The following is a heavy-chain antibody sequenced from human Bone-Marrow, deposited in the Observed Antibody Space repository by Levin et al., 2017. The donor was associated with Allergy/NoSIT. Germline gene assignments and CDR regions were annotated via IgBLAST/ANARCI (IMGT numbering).Heavy chain of an antibody. Sequence: PGGSLRLSCTASGFSFNDYGMHWVRQFPGKGLEWVAGISWMSDKIGYADSVKGRFTVSRDNGRNSLYLQMNSLRPDDTALYYCVKDGSYSDSGGYHHVGMDVWGQGTTVAVSS. V-gene: IGHV3-9*01. D-gene: IGHD3-22*01. CDR1: GFSFNDYG. CDR2: ISWMSDKI. J-gene: IGHJ6*02. CDR3: VKDGSYSDSGGYHHVGMDV.